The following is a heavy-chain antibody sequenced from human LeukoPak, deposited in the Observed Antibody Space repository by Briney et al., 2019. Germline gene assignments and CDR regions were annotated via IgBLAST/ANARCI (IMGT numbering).Heavy chain of an antibody. CDR1: GGTFSSYA. CDR2: INPSGGST. CDR3: ARSYGSYYGIIDY. Sequence: GSSVKVSCKASGGTFSSYAISWVRQAPGQGLEWMGIINPSGGSTSYAQKFQGRVTMTRDTSTSTVYMDLSNLRSEDTAVYYCARSYGSYYGIIDYWGQGTLVTVSS. V-gene: IGHV1-46*01. D-gene: IGHD3-10*01. J-gene: IGHJ4*02.